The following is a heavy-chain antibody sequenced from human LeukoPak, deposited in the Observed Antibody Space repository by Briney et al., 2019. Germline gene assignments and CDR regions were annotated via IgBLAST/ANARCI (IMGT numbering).Heavy chain of an antibody. Sequence: SGTLSLTCAVSGGPISSNHWWSWVRQPPGKGLEWIGEIYHSGSPNYNPSLNSRVTISVDKSKKQFSLRVSPVTVADTAVYYCARGIVYYDSSGVSYRDAFDIWGQGTMVTVSS. CDR2: IYHSGSP. V-gene: IGHV4-4*02. J-gene: IGHJ3*02. D-gene: IGHD3-22*01. CDR1: GGPISSNHW. CDR3: ARGIVYYDSSGVSYRDAFDI.